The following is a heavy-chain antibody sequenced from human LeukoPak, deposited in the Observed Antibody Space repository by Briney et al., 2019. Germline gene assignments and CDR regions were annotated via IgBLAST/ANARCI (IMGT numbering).Heavy chain of an antibody. CDR3: ARDQNPKRSYYYHGMDV. J-gene: IGHJ6*02. CDR1: GFTFSSYA. V-gene: IGHV3-30-3*01. CDR2: ISVDGSTK. Sequence: TGTSLRLSCAASGFTFSSYAMHWVRQAPGKGLEWVAVISVDGSTKYYADSVKGRLTISRDNSKNTLYVQMNSLRAEDTAVYYCARDQNPKRSYYYHGMDVWGQGTTVTVPS.